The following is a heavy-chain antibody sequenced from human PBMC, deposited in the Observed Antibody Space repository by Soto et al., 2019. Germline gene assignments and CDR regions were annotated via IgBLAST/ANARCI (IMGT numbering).Heavy chain of an antibody. J-gene: IGHJ6*03. CDR3: ARRRGYGSSTSCYGATTGYYYYMDV. D-gene: IGHD2-2*01. CDR2: IYPGDSDT. V-gene: IGHV5-51*01. Sequence: GESLKISCKGSGYSFTSYWIGWVRQMPGKGLEWMGIIYPGDSDTRYSPSFQGQVTISADKSISPAYLQWSSLKASDTAMYYCARRRGYGSSTSCYGATTGYYYYMDVWGKGTTVTVSS. CDR1: GYSFTSYW.